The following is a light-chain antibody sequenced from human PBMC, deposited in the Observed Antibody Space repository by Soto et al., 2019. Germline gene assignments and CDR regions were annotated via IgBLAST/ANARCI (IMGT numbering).Light chain of an antibody. CDR3: QQYNSYSLT. Sequence: DIQMTQSPSTLSASVGDRVTITCRASQSISSWLAWYQQKPGNAPKLLIYKASSLESGVPSRFSGSGSGTEFTLTISSLQPDDFSTYYCQQYNSYSLTFGGGTKVEIK. CDR1: QSISSW. J-gene: IGKJ4*01. V-gene: IGKV1-5*03. CDR2: KAS.